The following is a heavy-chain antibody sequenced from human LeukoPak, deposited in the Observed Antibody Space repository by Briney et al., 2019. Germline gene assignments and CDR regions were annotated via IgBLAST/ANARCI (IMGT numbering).Heavy chain of an antibody. CDR3: ARSQNDYSNYYFDY. CDR2: IYHSGST. J-gene: IGHJ4*02. D-gene: IGHD4-11*01. V-gene: IGHV4-30-2*01. CDR1: GGSISSGGYY. Sequence: SSETLSLTCTVSGGSISSGGYYWSWIRQPPGKGLEWIGYIYHSGSTYYNPSLKSRVTISVDRSKNQFSLKLSSVTAADTAVYYCARSQNDYSNYYFDYWGQGTLVTVSS.